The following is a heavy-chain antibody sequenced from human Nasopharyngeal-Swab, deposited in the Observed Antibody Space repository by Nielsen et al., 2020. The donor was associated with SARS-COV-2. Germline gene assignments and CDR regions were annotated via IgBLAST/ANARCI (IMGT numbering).Heavy chain of an antibody. CDR2: IKQDGSEK. D-gene: IGHD2-2*03. CDR1: GFTFNSYW. Sequence: GESLKISCAASGFTFNSYWMSWVRQAPGKGLEWVANIKQDGSEKYYVDSVKGRFTISRDNAKNSLYLQMNSLRAEDTAVYYCARDFLLDRVPNWFDPWGQGTLVTVSS. CDR3: ARDFLLDRVPNWFDP. V-gene: IGHV3-7*01. J-gene: IGHJ5*02.